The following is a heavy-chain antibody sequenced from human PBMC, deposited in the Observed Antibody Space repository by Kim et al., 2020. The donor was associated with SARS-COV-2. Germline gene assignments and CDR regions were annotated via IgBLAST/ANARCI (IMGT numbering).Heavy chain of an antibody. D-gene: IGHD3-22*01. CDR1: GFTFSSYS. Sequence: GGSLRLSCAASGFTFSSYSMNWVRQAPGKGLEWVSSISSSSSYIYYADSVKGRFTISRDNAKNSLYLQMNSLRAEDTAVYYCARDPGQAYYDSSGYSNYWGQGTLVTVSS. CDR2: ISSSSSYI. V-gene: IGHV3-21*01. CDR3: ARDPGQAYYDSSGYSNY. J-gene: IGHJ4*02.